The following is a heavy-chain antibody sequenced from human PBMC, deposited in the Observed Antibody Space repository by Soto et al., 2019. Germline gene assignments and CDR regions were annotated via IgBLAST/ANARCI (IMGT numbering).Heavy chain of an antibody. V-gene: IGHV1-18*01. Sequence: QVQLVQSGAEVKKPGASVKVSCKTSGYTFTSYSISWVRQAPGQGLEWMGWINVYNGNTKYAQNLQGRVTMTTDTSTSTAYMELRSLRSDDTAVYYCERDLAVGWFDPWGQGTLVAVS. CDR2: INVYNGNT. J-gene: IGHJ5*02. CDR1: GYTFTSYS. D-gene: IGHD2-2*01. CDR3: ERDLAVGWFDP.